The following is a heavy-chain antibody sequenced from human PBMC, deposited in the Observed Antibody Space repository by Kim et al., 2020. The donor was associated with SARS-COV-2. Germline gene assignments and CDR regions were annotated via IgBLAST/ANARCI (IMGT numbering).Heavy chain of an antibody. D-gene: IGHD2-8*02. CDR1: GGSISSSSYY. Sequence: SETLSLTCTVSGGSISSSSYYWGWIRQPPGKGLEWIGSIYYSGSTYYNPSLKSRVTISVDTSKNQFSLKLSSVTAADTAVYYCARCSLDIVLVVYARLDWYFDLWGRGTLVTVSS. J-gene: IGHJ2*01. V-gene: IGHV4-39*01. CDR2: IYYSGST. CDR3: ARCSLDIVLVVYARLDWYFDL.